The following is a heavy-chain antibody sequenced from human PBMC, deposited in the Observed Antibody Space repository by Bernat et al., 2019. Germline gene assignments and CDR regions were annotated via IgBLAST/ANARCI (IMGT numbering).Heavy chain of an antibody. D-gene: IGHD2-15*01. CDR2: ISWNSGRI. CDR1: GFTFDDYA. CDR3: AKGPYCSGGSCYSNSFDY. J-gene: IGHJ4*02. V-gene: IGHV3-9*01. Sequence: EVQLVESGGGLVQPGRSLRLSCAASGFTFDDYAMHWVRQAPGKGLEWVSGISWNSGRIVYADSLKGRFTISRDNAKNSLYLQMNSLRAEDTALYYCAKGPYCSGGSCYSNSFDYWGQGTLVTVSS.